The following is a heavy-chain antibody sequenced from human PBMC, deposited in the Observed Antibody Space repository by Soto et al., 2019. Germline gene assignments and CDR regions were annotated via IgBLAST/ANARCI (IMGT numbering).Heavy chain of an antibody. D-gene: IGHD3-22*01. CDR2: IIPIFGTA. CDR1: GGTFSSYA. J-gene: IGHJ6*02. CDR3: ARDTRYDSSDYYYYGMDV. Sequence: GASVKVSCTASGGTFSSYAISWVRQAPGQGLEWMGGIIPIFGTANYAQKFQGRVTITADESTSTAYMELSSLRSEDTAVYYCARDTRYDSSDYYYYGMDVWGQGTTVTVSS. V-gene: IGHV1-69*13.